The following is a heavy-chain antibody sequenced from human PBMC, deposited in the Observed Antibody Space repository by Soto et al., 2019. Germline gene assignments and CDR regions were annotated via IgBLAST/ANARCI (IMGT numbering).Heavy chain of an antibody. CDR2: IHAGNGDT. J-gene: IGHJ6*02. V-gene: IGHV1-3*01. D-gene: IGHD2-2*01. CDR3: ARASCSSTSCYNYYPAGMDV. Sequence: QVQLVQSGPEMKKPGASLKVSCKASGYTFTTYSMHWVRQAPGQRLEWMGWIHAGNGDTESSQKFQGRVNINRDTSASTAYMELRSLRSEDTAVYYCARASCSSTSCYNYYPAGMDVWGQGTTVTVS. CDR1: GYTFTTYS.